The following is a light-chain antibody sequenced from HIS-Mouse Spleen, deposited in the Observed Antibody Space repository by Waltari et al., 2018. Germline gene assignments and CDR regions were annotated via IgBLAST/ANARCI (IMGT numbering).Light chain of an antibody. CDR1: ALPKKY. CDR3: YSTDSSGNHRV. Sequence: SYELTQPPSVSVSPGQTARNTCSGDALPKKYAYWYQQKSGQAPVLVIYEDSKRPSGIPERFSGSSSETMATLTISGAQMEDEADYYCYSTDSSGNHRVFGGGTKLTVL. CDR2: EDS. J-gene: IGLJ2*01. V-gene: IGLV3-10*01.